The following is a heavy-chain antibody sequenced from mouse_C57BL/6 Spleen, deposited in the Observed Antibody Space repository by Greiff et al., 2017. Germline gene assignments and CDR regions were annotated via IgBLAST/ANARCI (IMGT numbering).Heavy chain of an antibody. V-gene: IGHV1-80*01. CDR2: IYPGDGDT. Sequence: VQVVESGAELVKPGASVKISCKASGYAFSSYWMNWVKQRPGKGLEWIGQIYPGDGDTNYNGKFKGKATLTADKSSSTAYMQLSSLTSEDSAVYFCARSETVVASSYWYCDVWGTGTTVTVSS. D-gene: IGHD1-1*01. CDR1: GYAFSSYW. CDR3: ARSETVVASSYWYCDV. J-gene: IGHJ1*03.